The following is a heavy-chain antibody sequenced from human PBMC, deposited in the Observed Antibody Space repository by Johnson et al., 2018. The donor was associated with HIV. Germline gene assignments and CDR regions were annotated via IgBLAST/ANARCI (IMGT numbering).Heavy chain of an antibody. CDR2: INWNGGST. V-gene: IGHV3-20*04. D-gene: IGHD2-15*01. J-gene: IGHJ3*01. CDR3: ARDLVVVVAASKGNAFDF. Sequence: VQLVESGGGVVRPGGSLRLSCAASGFTFHDYCMSWVRQAPGKGLEWVSGINWNGGSTGYADSVKGRFTISRDNAKNSLYLQMNSLRAEDTALYYCARDLVVVVAASKGNAFDFWGQGTMVTVSS. CDR1: GFTFHDYC.